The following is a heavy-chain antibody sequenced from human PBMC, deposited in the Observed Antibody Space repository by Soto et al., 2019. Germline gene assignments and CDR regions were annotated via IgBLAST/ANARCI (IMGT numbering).Heavy chain of an antibody. Sequence: EVQLLESGGDLVQPGGSPRLSCAASGFTFSNYAMTWVRQAPGKGLEWVSAISGAGDRTYYADSVKGRFTISRDNSKKTLYLQMNSLGAEDTAVYYCARVLGAVATDAFGIWGQGTMVTVSS. D-gene: IGHD6-19*01. CDR2: ISGAGDRT. CDR1: GFTFSNYA. CDR3: ARVLGAVATDAFGI. V-gene: IGHV3-23*01. J-gene: IGHJ3*02.